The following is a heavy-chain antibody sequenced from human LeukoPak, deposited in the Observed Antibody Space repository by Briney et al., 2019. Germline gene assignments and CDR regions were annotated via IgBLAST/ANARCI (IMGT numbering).Heavy chain of an antibody. V-gene: IGHV3-23*01. Sequence: GGSLRLSCAASGFTFSLYAMSGVPQAPGKGVEGGAAISGRGGSTYYADSAKGRFTISRDNAKNTLYLQMNSLRADDTAVYYCAKGSGGGYSYAYFDYWGQGTLVTVSS. D-gene: IGHD5-18*01. CDR3: AKGSGGGYSYAYFDY. J-gene: IGHJ4*02. CDR1: GFTFSLYA. CDR2: ISGRGGST.